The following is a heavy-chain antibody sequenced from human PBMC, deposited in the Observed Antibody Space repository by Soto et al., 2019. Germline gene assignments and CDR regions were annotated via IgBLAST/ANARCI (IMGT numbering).Heavy chain of an antibody. CDR2: ISSSSSYI. CDR3: ARVYYYDSSEGPKFDY. D-gene: IGHD3-22*01. V-gene: IGHV3-21*01. Sequence: PGGSLRLSCAASGFTFSSYNMNWVRQAPGKGLEWVSCISSSSSYIYYADSAKGRFTISRDNAKNSLYLQMNSLRAEDTAVYYCARVYYYDSSEGPKFDYWGQGTLVTV. CDR1: GFTFSSYN. J-gene: IGHJ4*02.